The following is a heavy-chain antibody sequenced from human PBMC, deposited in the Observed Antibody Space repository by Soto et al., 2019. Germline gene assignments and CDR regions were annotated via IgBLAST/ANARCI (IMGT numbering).Heavy chain of an antibody. J-gene: IGHJ4*02. Sequence: QVQLQESGPGLVKPSETLSLTCTDSGGSISSYYWSWIRLPQGKGLEWIGYIDYSGSTNYNPSLNTRVPISVDTAKNHSSLNLSAVTAADTAVYYCARTRNSLTGYPGHVDYWGQGTLVTVSS. CDR1: GGSISSYY. CDR2: IDYSGST. CDR3: ARTRNSLTGYPGHVDY. D-gene: IGHD3-9*01. V-gene: IGHV4-59*01.